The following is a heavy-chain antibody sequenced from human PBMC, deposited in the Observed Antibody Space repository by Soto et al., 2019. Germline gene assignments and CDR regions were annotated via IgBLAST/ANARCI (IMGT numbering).Heavy chain of an antibody. CDR3: VRGHRNSGIYTGDS. J-gene: IGHJ5*01. D-gene: IGHD1-26*01. CDR1: GFTFTSSA. Sequence: ASVKVSCKASGFTFTSSAVQWVRQARGQRLEWMGWMTPNNDNTSYAQNFQDRVTMTRNTSISTAYMELSSLTSEDTAVYYCVRGHRNSGIYTGDSWGQGTLVTVSS. CDR2: MTPNNDNT. V-gene: IGHV1-8*02.